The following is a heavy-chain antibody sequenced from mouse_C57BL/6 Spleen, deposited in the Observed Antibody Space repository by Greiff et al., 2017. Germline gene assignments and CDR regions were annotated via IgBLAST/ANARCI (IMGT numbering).Heavy chain of an antibody. D-gene: IGHD1-1*01. CDR1: GYTFTSYW. CDR3: AMVYFGSSYYAMDY. CDR2: IHPSDSDT. J-gene: IGHJ4*01. Sequence: VQLQQSGAELVKPGASVKVSCKASGYTFTSYWMHWVKQRPGQGLEWIGRIHPSDSDTNYNQKFKGKATLTVDKSSSTAYMQLSSLTSEDSAVYYCAMVYFGSSYYAMDYWGQGTSVTVSS. V-gene: IGHV1-74*01.